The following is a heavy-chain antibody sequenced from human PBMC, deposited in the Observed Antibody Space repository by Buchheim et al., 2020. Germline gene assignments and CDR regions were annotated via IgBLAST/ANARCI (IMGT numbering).Heavy chain of an antibody. CDR1: GFTFSSYA. Sequence: EVQLLESGGGLVQPGGSLRLSCAASGFTFSSYAMSWVRQAPGKGLEWVSAISGSGGSTYYADSVKGRFTISRDNSKNTLYMQMNSLRAEDTAVYYCAKSGHGIGPAAKGGYFDLWGRGTL. D-gene: IGHD2-2*01. V-gene: IGHV3-23*01. CDR3: AKSGHGIGPAAKGGYFDL. J-gene: IGHJ2*01. CDR2: ISGSGGST.